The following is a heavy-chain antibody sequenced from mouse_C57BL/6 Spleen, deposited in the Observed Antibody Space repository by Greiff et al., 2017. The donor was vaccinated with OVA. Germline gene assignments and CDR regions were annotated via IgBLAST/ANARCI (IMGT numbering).Heavy chain of an antibody. J-gene: IGHJ2*01. CDR1: GYAFTNYL. CDR3: ARSSRWSYYFDY. V-gene: IGHV1-54*01. Sequence: VQLQQSGAELVRPGTSVKVSCKASGYAFTNYLIEWVKQRPGQGLEWIGVINPGSGGTNYNEKFKGKATLTADKSSSTAYMQLSSLTSEDSAVYFWARSSRWSYYFDYWGKGTTLTVSS. CDR2: INPGSGGT. D-gene: IGHD1-1*02.